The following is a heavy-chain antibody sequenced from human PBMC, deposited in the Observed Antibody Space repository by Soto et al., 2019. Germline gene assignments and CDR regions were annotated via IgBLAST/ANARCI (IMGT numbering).Heavy chain of an antibody. D-gene: IGHD3-10*01. Sequence: GGSLRLSCAASGFTFSSYAMSWVRQAPGKGLEWVSAISGSGGSTYYADSVKGRFTISRDNSKNTLYLQMNSLRAEDTAVYYCAARAITMVRGVIIEYYYYGMDVWGQGTTVTV. V-gene: IGHV3-23*01. CDR3: AARAITMVRGVIIEYYYYGMDV. J-gene: IGHJ6*02. CDR1: GFTFSSYA. CDR2: ISGSGGST.